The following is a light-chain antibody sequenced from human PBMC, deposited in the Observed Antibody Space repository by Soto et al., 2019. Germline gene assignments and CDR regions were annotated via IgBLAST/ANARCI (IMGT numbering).Light chain of an antibody. CDR1: QDIRTE. J-gene: IGKJ1*01. V-gene: IGKV1-6*01. CDR2: GAT. CDR3: LQDYNYPRT. Sequence: ALQMTQSPSSLSASVGDRVTITCRASQDIRTELGWYQQKPGKAPKLLIYGATTLQSGVPSRFSGSGSGTDFTLTISGLQTEDFATYYCLQDYNYPRTFGQGNKVDI.